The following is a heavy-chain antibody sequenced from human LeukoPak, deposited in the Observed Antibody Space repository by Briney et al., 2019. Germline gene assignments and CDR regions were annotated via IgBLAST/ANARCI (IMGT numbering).Heavy chain of an antibody. CDR3: ARGGQAGTGDY. Sequence: PGGSLRLSCAASGFTFSSYWMTWVRKSPGKGLEWVANIKEDGSEKFHVDSVKGRFTVSRDNAKKSLYLEMNSLRAEDTAVYYCARGGQAGTGDYWGQGTLVIVSS. J-gene: IGHJ4*02. D-gene: IGHD3-10*01. V-gene: IGHV3-7*01. CDR1: GFTFSSYW. CDR2: IKEDGSEK.